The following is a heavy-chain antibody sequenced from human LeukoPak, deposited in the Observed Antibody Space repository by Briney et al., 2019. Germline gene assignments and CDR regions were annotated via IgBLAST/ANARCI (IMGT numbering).Heavy chain of an antibody. CDR3: ARDELGTLFYYYGMDV. Sequence: GASVKVSCKASGYTFTGYYMHWGRQAPGQGLEWMGWSNPNSGGTNYAQKFQDRVTMTRDTSTSTAYMELSRLRSDDTAVYYCARDELGTLFYYYGMDVWGQGTTVTVSS. CDR2: SNPNSGGT. CDR1: GYTFTGYY. J-gene: IGHJ6*02. V-gene: IGHV1-2*02. D-gene: IGHD7-27*01.